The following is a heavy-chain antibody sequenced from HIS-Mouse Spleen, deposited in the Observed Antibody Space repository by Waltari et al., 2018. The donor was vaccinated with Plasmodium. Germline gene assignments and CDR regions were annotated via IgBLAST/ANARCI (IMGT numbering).Heavy chain of an antibody. CDR2: IYYSGRT. Sequence: QLQLQESGPGLVKPSETLSLTCTVSGGSISSSSYYWGWIRQPPGKGLEWIGSIYYSGRTDYNPSLKSRVTISVDTSKNQFSLKLSSVTAADTAGYYCARDRITGTSYFDYWGQGTLVTVSS. CDR3: ARDRITGTSYFDY. D-gene: IGHD1-7*01. V-gene: IGHV4-39*07. CDR1: GGSISSSSYY. J-gene: IGHJ4*02.